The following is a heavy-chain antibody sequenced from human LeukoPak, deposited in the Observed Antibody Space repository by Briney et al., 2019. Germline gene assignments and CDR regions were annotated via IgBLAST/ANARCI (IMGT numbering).Heavy chain of an antibody. Sequence: GGSLRLSCAASGFTFSSYGMPWVRQAPGKGLEWVAVIWYDGSNKYYADSVKGRFTISRDNSKNTLYLQMNSLRAEDTAVYYCAKIAGTTRTYYYHGLDVWGQGTTVTVSS. CDR3: AKIAGTTRTYYYHGLDV. CDR2: IWYDGSNK. CDR1: GFTFSSYG. J-gene: IGHJ6*02. D-gene: IGHD1-7*01. V-gene: IGHV3-33*06.